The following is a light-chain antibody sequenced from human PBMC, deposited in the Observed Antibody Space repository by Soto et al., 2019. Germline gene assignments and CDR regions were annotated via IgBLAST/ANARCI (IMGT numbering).Light chain of an antibody. CDR1: QSVSSD. J-gene: IGKJ3*01. CDR3: QQYDSWPYT. Sequence: EIVMTQSPATLSVSPGERATLSCRASQSVSSDLAWYQQIPGQAPRLLIYGASTRATGIPARFSGSGSGTEFPLTISSLKSEDIGIYYCQQYDSWPYTFGPGSKVHFK. V-gene: IGKV3-15*01. CDR2: GAS.